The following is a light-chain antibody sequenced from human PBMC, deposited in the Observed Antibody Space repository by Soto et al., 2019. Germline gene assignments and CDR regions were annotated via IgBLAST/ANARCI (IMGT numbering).Light chain of an antibody. CDR2: AAS. Sequence: ILLTQSPSSLSASVGDRVTITCRASQGIDSSFAWYQQKPGKAPKLLIYAASSLQSGVPSRFSGSGSGTDFTLTITSLQPEDSATYYCQQSYNTPQTFGQGTKVDIK. CDR3: QQSYNTPQT. CDR1: QGIDSS. V-gene: IGKV1-39*01. J-gene: IGKJ1*01.